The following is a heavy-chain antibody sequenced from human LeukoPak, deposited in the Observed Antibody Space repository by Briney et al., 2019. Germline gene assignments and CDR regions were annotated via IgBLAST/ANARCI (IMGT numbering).Heavy chain of an antibody. V-gene: IGHV3-23*01. CDR1: GFTFRTFA. J-gene: IGHJ4*02. CDR3: AKRTMSAFDS. Sequence: GGSLRLSCAASGFTFRTFAMTWVRQAPGKGLEWLAGISGSGNGTYYADSVKGRFTISRDNSQNMVYLLMNSLTVEDAATYYCAKRTMSAFDSWGQGTLLIVSS. CDR2: ISGSGNGT.